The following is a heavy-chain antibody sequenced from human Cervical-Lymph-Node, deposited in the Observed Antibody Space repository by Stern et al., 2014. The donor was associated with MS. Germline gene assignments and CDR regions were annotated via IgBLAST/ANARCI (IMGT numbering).Heavy chain of an antibody. D-gene: IGHD2-2*01. J-gene: IGHJ4*02. CDR3: ARDHVVPGVILSNFDY. Sequence: EVQLVESGGGLVQPGGSLRLSCAASGFTFSTYSMNWVRQAPGQGLQWVSYISRTGTTIYYADSVKGRFTSSRDNAKNSLYLQMNSLSAEDTAVYYCARDHVVPGVILSNFDYWGQGTLVTVSS. CDR1: GFTFSTYS. CDR2: ISRTGTTI. V-gene: IGHV3-48*01.